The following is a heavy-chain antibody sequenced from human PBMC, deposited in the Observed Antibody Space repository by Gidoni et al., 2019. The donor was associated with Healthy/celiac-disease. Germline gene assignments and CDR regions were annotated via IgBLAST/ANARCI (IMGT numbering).Heavy chain of an antibody. CDR2: IIPIFGTA. CDR1: GGPFSSYA. J-gene: IGHJ6*02. V-gene: IGHV1-69*01. Sequence: QVQLVQSGAEVKKPGSSVKVSCKASGGPFSSYAISWVLQAPGQGLEWMGGIIPIFGTANYAQKFQGRVTITADESTSTDYMELSSLRSEDTAVYYCARDPTYYCSSTSCTRNYYYGMDVWGQGTTVTVSS. D-gene: IGHD2-2*01. CDR3: ARDPTYYCSSTSCTRNYYYGMDV.